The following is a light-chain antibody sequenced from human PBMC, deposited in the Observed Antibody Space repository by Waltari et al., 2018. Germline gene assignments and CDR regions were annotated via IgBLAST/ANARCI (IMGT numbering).Light chain of an antibody. V-gene: IGKV4-1*01. Sequence: DIVMTQSPDSLAVSLGERATINCKSSQSVIYSSNNKNYLTWYQQKPGQPHKLLIYWASTRESGVPDRFSGSGSGTDFTLTISSLQAEDVAVYYCQQYYTTPFTFGPGTKVDIK. CDR1: QSVIYSSNNKNY. J-gene: IGKJ3*01. CDR2: WAS. CDR3: QQYYTTPFT.